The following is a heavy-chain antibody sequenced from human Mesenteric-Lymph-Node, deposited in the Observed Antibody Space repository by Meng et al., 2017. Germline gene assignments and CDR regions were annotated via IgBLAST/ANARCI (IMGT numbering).Heavy chain of an antibody. CDR3: ARDLSLVRGVIIGYFDY. Sequence: GESLKISCAASGFTFSSYAMSWVRQAPGKGLEWVSSISSSSSYIYYADSVKGRFTISRDNAKNSLYLQMNSLRAEDTAVYYCARDLSLVRGVIIGYFDYWGQGTLVTVSS. CDR2: ISSSSSYI. J-gene: IGHJ4*02. D-gene: IGHD3-10*01. CDR1: GFTFSSYA. V-gene: IGHV3-21*01.